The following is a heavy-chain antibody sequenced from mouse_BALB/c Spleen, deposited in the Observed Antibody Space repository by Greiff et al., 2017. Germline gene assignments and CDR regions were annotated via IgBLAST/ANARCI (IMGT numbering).Heavy chain of an antibody. Sequence: VQLQQSGAELARPGASVKLSCKASGYTFTSYWMQWVKQRPGQGLEWIGAIYPGDGDTRYTQKFKGKATLTADKSSSPAYMQLSSLASEDSAVYYCARKDYFDYWGQGTTLTVSS. V-gene: IGHV1-87*01. CDR1: GYTFTSYW. CDR3: ARKDYFDY. J-gene: IGHJ2*01. CDR2: IYPGDGDT.